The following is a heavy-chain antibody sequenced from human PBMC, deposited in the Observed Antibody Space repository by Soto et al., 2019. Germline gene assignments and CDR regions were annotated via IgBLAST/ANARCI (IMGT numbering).Heavy chain of an antibody. CDR1: GFTFSSYA. CDR2: ISGSGGST. Sequence: PGGSLRLSCAASGFTFSSYAMSWVRQAPGKGLEWVSTISGSGGSTYYPDSVKGRFTISRDNSKNTLYLQMNSLRAEDTAVYYCAKAPLPMVRGVNFDYWGQGTLVTVSS. J-gene: IGHJ4*02. CDR3: AKAPLPMVRGVNFDY. V-gene: IGHV3-23*01. D-gene: IGHD3-10*01.